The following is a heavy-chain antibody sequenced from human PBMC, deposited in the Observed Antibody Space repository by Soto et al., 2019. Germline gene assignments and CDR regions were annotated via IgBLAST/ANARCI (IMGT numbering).Heavy chain of an antibody. Sequence: QVQLVQSGAEVKKPGASVKVSCKASGYTFTSYGISWVRQAPGQGLEWMGWISAYNGNTNYAQKLQGRVTMTTDPSTSTAYMERRSLRSDDTAVYYCARSQDWKLYYYYGMDVWGQGTTVTVSS. CDR3: ARSQDWKLYYYYGMDV. D-gene: IGHD1-1*01. J-gene: IGHJ6*02. V-gene: IGHV1-18*01. CDR2: ISAYNGNT. CDR1: GYTFTSYG.